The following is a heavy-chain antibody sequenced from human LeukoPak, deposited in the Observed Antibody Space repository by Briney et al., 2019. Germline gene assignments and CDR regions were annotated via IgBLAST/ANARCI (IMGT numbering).Heavy chain of an antibody. CDR3: ARDRSSSSDVLAY. CDR2: ISSSSSYI. V-gene: IGHV3-21*01. Sequence: GGSLRLSCAASGFTFSSYSMNWVRQAPGKGLEWVSSISSSSSYIYYADSVKGRFTISRDNAKNSLYLQMNSLRAEDTAVYYCARDRSSSSDVLAYWGQGTLVTVSS. CDR1: GFTFSSYS. D-gene: IGHD6-6*01. J-gene: IGHJ4*02.